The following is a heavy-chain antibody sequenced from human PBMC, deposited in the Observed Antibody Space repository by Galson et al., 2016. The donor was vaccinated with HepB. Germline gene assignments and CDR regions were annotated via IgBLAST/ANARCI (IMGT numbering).Heavy chain of an antibody. CDR2: TYYRSKWYS. Sequence: CAISGDSVSSNSVTRNWIRQSPSRGLEWLGRTYYRSKWYSDYAVSVKSRMTINPDTSKNQFSLQLNSVTPEGTAVYYCARRGSKEKGYFDLWGRGTLVTVAS. V-gene: IGHV6-1*01. J-gene: IGHJ2*01. D-gene: IGHD6-13*01. CDR1: GDSVSSNSVT. CDR3: ARRGSKEKGYFDL.